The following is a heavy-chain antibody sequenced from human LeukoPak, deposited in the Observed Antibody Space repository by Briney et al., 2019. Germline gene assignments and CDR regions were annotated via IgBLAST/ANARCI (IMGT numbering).Heavy chain of an antibody. J-gene: IGHJ5*02. D-gene: IGHD2-21*02. Sequence: ASVKVSCKASGYTFTSYGISWVRQAPGQGLEWMGWISAYNGNTNYAQKLQGRVTMTTDTSTSTAYMELRSLRFDDTAVYYCARALVVTAVGWFDPWGQGTLVTASS. CDR3: ARALVVTAVGWFDP. V-gene: IGHV1-18*01. CDR1: GYTFTSYG. CDR2: ISAYNGNT.